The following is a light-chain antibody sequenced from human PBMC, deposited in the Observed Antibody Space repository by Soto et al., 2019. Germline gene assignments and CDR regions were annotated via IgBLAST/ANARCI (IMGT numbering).Light chain of an antibody. J-gene: IGKJ4*01. V-gene: IGKV1-27*01. CDR3: HKYNHAPT. Sequence: DIQLTQSPSSLSASVGDRVTITCRASQAISSYLAWYQQKPGKVPELLIYATSTLQSGAPSRFSDSGSGTDFTLTISSLQPEDDATYYCHKYNHAPTFGGGTKVEIK. CDR1: QAISSY. CDR2: ATS.